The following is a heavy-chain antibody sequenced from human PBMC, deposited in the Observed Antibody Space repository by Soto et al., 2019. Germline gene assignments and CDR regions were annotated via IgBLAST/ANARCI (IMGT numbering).Heavy chain of an antibody. D-gene: IGHD1-26*01. CDR2: IHHSGNT. CDR1: GGSISTHNW. V-gene: IGHV4-4*02. J-gene: IGHJ4*02. Sequence: QVQLQESGPGLVQPSGTLSLSCAVSGGSISTHNWWHWIRRTPGQGLEWIGEIHHSGNTNYSPSLKSRITMSLDQSTNQFSLSLTSVTAADTAVYYCARERGAGTYQGFDYWGQGTLVTVAS. CDR3: ARERGAGTYQGFDY.